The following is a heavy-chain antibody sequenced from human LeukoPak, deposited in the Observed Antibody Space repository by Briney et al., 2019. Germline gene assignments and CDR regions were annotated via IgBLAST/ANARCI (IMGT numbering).Heavy chain of an antibody. V-gene: IGHV4-59*01. CDR2: IYYSGRT. J-gene: IGHJ4*02. CDR1: GGSISGYY. CDR3: GGYQLLFSGDYFDY. D-gene: IGHD2-2*01. Sequence: SETLSLTCTVSGGSISGYYWNWIRQPPGKGLEWIGYIYYSGRTNYNPSLKSRVTISVDTSKNQFSLKLSSVTAADTAMYYCGGYQLLFSGDYFDYWGQGTLVTVSS.